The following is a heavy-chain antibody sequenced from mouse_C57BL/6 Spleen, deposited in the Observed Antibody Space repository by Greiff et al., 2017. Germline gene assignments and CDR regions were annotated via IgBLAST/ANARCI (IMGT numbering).Heavy chain of an antibody. CDR2: IDPSDSYT. D-gene: IGHD1-1*02. Sequence: QVQLQQPGAELVMPGASVKLSCKASGYTFTSYWMHWVKQRPGQGLEWIGEIDPSDSYTNYNQKFKGKSTLTVDKSSSTAYMQLSSLTSEDAAVYYCARRGSYGSDYWGQGTTLTVSS. J-gene: IGHJ2*01. CDR3: ARRGSYGSDY. CDR1: GYTFTSYW. V-gene: IGHV1-69*01.